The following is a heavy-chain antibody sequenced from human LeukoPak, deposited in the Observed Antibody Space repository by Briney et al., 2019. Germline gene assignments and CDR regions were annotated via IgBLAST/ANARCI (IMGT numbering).Heavy chain of an antibody. V-gene: IGHV3-30*18. D-gene: IGHD6-19*01. Sequence: GGSLRLSCAASGFTFSSYDIHWVRQAAGKGLEWVAVISYDGSNKYYADFVKGRFTISRDNSKNTLYLQMNSLITEDTAVYYCAKGYSSGWSIFDYWGQGTLVTVSS. CDR3: AKGYSSGWSIFDY. CDR1: GFTFSSYD. J-gene: IGHJ4*02. CDR2: ISYDGSNK.